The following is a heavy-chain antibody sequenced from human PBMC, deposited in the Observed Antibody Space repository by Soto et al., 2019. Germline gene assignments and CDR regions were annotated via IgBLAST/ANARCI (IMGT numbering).Heavy chain of an antibody. J-gene: IGHJ4*02. V-gene: IGHV1-46*01. CDR1: GYIFTNYY. CDR3: ARDLTSGDY. CDR2: INPSGGST. Sequence: QVQLVQSGAEVKNPGASVKLSCKASGYIFTNYYIHWVRQAPGQRLEWMAIINPSGGSTNYAQKFQGRVTLARDTFTNTVYMELSSLRSEDTAIYYCARDLTSGDYWGQGTLVTVSS. D-gene: IGHD7-27*01.